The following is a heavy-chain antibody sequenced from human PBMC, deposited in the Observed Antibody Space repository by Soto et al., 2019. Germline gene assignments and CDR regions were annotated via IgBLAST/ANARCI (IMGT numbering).Heavy chain of an antibody. J-gene: IGHJ6*02. D-gene: IGHD4-4*01. CDR1: GGSISSSSYY. V-gene: IGHV4-39*01. CDR2: IYYSGST. CDR3: ARVRYATTVSDYYYYALDV. Sequence: PSETLSLTCTVSGGSISSSSYYWGWIRQPPGKGLEWIGSIYYSGSTYYNPSLKSRVTISVDTSKNQFSLKLSSVTAADTAVYYCARVRYATTVSDYYYYALDVWGQGTTATVPS.